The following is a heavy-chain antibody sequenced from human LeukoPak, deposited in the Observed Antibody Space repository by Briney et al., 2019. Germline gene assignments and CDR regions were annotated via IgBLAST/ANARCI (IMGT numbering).Heavy chain of an antibody. CDR1: GGSIISSGYY. V-gene: IGHV4-39*01. CDR3: VILANEGSGRYIVGF. D-gene: IGHD3-10*01. J-gene: IGHJ4*02. Sequence: SETLSLTCTVSGGSIISSGYYWGWIRQPPGKGLEWIGSIYYSGSTYYNPSLKSRASISVDTSKNQLSLKLNSVTATDTAVYSWVILANEGSGRYIVGFWGQGTLVAVS. CDR2: IYYSGST.